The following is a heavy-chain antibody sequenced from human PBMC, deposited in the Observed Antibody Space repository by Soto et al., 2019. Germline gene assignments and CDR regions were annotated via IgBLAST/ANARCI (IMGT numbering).Heavy chain of an antibody. V-gene: IGHV4-59*08. CDR3: AILWGWSVDY. CDR1: GGSISSYY. CDR2: IYYSGST. Sequence: QVQLQESGPGLVKPSETLSLTCTVSGGSISSYYWSWIRQPPGKGLEWIGYIYYSGSTNYNPSLKSRVTISVDTSKNQFSLKLRSVTAADTAVYYCAILWGWSVDYWGQGTLVTVSS. D-gene: IGHD3-16*01. J-gene: IGHJ4*02.